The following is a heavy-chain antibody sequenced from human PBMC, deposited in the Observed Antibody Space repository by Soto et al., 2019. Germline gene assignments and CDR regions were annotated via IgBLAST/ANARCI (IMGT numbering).Heavy chain of an antibody. Sequence: HLQLQESGPGLVKPSETLSLTCTVSGGSISSSSYYWGWIRQPPGKGLEWMGSIYYSGTTYYSPSLKSRVTISVDTSKNQFSLKLSSVTAADTAVYYCARRGGYSGYDVQLGFDYWGQGTLVTVSS. J-gene: IGHJ4*02. V-gene: IGHV4-39*01. CDR3: ARRGGYSGYDVQLGFDY. D-gene: IGHD5-12*01. CDR1: GGSISSSSYY. CDR2: IYYSGTT.